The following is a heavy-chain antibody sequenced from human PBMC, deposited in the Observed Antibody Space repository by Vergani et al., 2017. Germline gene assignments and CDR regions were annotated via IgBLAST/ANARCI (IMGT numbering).Heavy chain of an antibody. D-gene: IGHD2-21*01. CDR1: GGSISSYY. CDR2: IYYSGST. J-gene: IGHJ4*02. V-gene: IGHV4-59*01. CDR3: ARNPCCGGECYYDH. Sequence: QVRLQESGPGLVKPSETLSLTCTVSGGSISSYYWSWIRQPPGKGLEWIGYIYYSGSTNYNPSLKSRVTISVDTSKNQFPLKLSSVTAADTAVYYCARNPCCGGECYYDHWGQGTLVTVSS.